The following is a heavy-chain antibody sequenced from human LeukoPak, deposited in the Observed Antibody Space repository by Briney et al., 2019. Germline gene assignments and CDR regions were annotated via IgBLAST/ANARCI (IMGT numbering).Heavy chain of an antibody. CDR3: ATPHTGPGGGTNYPPHY. V-gene: IGHV3-23*01. D-gene: IGHD3-10*01. CDR1: GFTFSSYA. J-gene: IGHJ4*02. Sequence: PGGSLRLSCAASGFTFSSYAMSWVRQAPGKGLEWVSRISASGGSTYYTDSVKGRFTISRGNSKNTLYLQMNSLRAEGTALYYCATPHTGPGGGTNYPPHYWGQGTLVTVSS. CDR2: ISASGGST.